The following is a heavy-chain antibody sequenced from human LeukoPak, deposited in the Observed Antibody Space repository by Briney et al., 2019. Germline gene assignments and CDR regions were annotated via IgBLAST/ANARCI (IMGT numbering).Heavy chain of an antibody. Sequence: GSSLRLSCAASGFTFRSYGMHWVRQAPGKGPEWVAGIWYDGSSQDYADSVKGRYTISRDNSKNTLFLQMNSLRAEDTAIYYCARDDCGGDCYLVHWGQGTLVTVSS. CDR3: ARDDCGGDCYLVH. CDR2: IWYDGSSQ. D-gene: IGHD2-21*02. J-gene: IGHJ4*02. V-gene: IGHV3-33*01. CDR1: GFTFRSYG.